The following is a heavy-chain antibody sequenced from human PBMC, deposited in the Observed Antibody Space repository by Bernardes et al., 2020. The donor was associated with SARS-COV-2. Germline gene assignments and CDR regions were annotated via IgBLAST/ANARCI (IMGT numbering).Heavy chain of an antibody. CDR3: ARVSGSSWYFDL. CDR2: IDPSGST. D-gene: IGHD6-13*01. Sequence: SETLSLTCAIYGGSFSTYYGSWIRQSPEKGLEWIGEIDPSGSTNYNPSLKSRVTISLDTSNDHLSLNLASVTVADTAVYYCARVSGSSWYFDLWGRGTLVTVSS. V-gene: IGHV4-34*01. CDR1: GGSFSTYY. J-gene: IGHJ2*01.